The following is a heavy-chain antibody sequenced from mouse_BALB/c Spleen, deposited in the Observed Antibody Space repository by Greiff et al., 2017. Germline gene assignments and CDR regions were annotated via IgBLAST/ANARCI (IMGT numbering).Heavy chain of an antibody. V-gene: IGHV1-5*01. J-gene: IGHJ2*01. CDR1: GYSFTSYW. D-gene: IGHD2-14*01. Sequence: VHVKQSGTVLARPGASVKMSCKASGYSFTSYWMHWVKQRPGQGLEWIGAIYPGNSDTSYNQKFKGKAKLTAVTSASTAYMELSSLTNEDSAVYYCTRFYYRYDFDYWGQGTTLTVSS. CDR3: TRFYYRYDFDY. CDR2: IYPGNSDT.